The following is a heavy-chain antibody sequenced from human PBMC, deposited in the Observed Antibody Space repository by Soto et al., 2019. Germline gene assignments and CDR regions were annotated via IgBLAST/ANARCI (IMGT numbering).Heavy chain of an antibody. Sequence: SETLSLTCTVSGGSISSSSYYWGWIRQPPGKGLEWIGSIYYSGSTYYNPSLKSRVTISVDTSKNQFSLKLSSVTAADTAVYYCARPGLSLGNYDFRSGYASNYYYYGMDVWGQGTTVTVSS. D-gene: IGHD3-3*01. CDR3: ARPGLSLGNYDFRSGYASNYYYYGMDV. CDR1: GGSISSSSYY. J-gene: IGHJ6*02. CDR2: IYYSGST. V-gene: IGHV4-39*01.